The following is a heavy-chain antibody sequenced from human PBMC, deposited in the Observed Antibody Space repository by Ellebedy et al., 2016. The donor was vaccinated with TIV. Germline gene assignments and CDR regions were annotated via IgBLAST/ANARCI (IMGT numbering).Heavy chain of an antibody. Sequence: MPSETLSLTCAVYGGSLKSKYWTWIRQPPGKGLEWIVEVNHNGEITNYNPSLKSPFTISLDTSKNQIFLTLSSVTAADTAVYYCARSQNYFDPWGQGTLVTVSS. CDR3: ARSQNYFDP. J-gene: IGHJ5*02. CDR1: GGSLKSKY. CDR2: VNHNGEIT. V-gene: IGHV4-34*01. D-gene: IGHD1-7*01.